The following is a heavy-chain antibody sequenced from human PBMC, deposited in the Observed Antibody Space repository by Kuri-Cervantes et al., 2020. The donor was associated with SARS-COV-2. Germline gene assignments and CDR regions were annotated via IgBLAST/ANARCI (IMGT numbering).Heavy chain of an antibody. V-gene: IGHV4-59*01. CDR3: ARFYSQGIYYYYYMDV. Sequence: SETLSLTCTVSGGSIGSYYWSWIRQPPGKGLEWIGYIYYSGSTNYNPSLKSRVTISVDTSKNQFSLKLSSVTAADTAVYYCARFYSQGIYYYYYMDVWGKGTTVTVPS. J-gene: IGHJ6*03. CDR2: IYYSGST. D-gene: IGHD2-21*01. CDR1: GGSIGSYY.